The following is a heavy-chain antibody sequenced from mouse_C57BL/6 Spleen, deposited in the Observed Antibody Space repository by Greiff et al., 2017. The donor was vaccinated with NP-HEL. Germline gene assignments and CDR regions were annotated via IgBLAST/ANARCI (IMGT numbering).Heavy chain of an antibody. J-gene: IGHJ4*01. CDR3: ANAMDY. CDR1: GYSITSGYY. Sequence: EVQLQQSGPGLVKPSQSLSLPCSVTGYSITSGYYWNWIRQFPGNKLEWMGYISYDGSNNYNPSLKNRISITRDTSKNQFFLKLNSVTTEDTATYYCANAMDYWGQGTSVTVSS. CDR2: ISYDGSN. V-gene: IGHV3-6*01.